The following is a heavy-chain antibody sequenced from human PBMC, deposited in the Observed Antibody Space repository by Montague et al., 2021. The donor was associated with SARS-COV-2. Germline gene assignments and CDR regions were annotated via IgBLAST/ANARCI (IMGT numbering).Heavy chain of an antibody. CDR3: ARRVTGTTVHYYYYGMDA. CDR2: IYYSGST. CDR1: GGSISSSSYY. V-gene: IGHV4-39*01. Sequence: SETLSLTCTVSGGSISSSSYYWCWIRQPPGKGLEWIGSIYYSGSTYYNSSLKSRVTRSVDTSKNQFSLKLSSVTAADTAVYYCARRVTGTTVHYYYYGMDAWGQGTTVTVSS. D-gene: IGHD1-20*01. J-gene: IGHJ6*02.